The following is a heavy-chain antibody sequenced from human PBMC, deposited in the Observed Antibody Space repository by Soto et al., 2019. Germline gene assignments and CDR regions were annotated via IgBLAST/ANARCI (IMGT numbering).Heavy chain of an antibody. V-gene: IGHV4-4*02. CDR2: IYHSGST. Sequence: SETLSLTCAVSGGSISSSNWWSWVRQPPGKGLEWIGEIYHSGSTNYNPSLKSRVTISVDTSNNQLSLKLRSVTAADTAVYYCARHDGFSSGWIFAYWGHGTLVTVSS. CDR1: GGSISSSNW. J-gene: IGHJ4*01. D-gene: IGHD6-19*01. CDR3: ARHDGFSSGWIFAY.